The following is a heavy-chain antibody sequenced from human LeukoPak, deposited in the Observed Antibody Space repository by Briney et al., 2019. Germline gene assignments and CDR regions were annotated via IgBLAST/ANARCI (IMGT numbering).Heavy chain of an antibody. Sequence: SETLSLTCTVSGGSISSYYWRWIRQPPGKGLEWIGYIYYSGSTNYNPSLKSRVTISVDTSKNQFSLKLSSVTAADTAEYYCARQWKLRGWFDHWGQGTLVTVSS. D-gene: IGHD1-26*01. V-gene: IGHV4-59*08. J-gene: IGHJ5*02. CDR2: IYYSGST. CDR1: GGSISSYY. CDR3: ARQWKLRGWFDH.